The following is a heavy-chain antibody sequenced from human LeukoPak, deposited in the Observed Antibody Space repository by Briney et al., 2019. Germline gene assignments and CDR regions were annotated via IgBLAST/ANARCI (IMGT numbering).Heavy chain of an antibody. D-gene: IGHD5-18*01. CDR2: ISYDGNDK. CDR3: ARDRDTAMGL. CDR1: GFPFGIAW. Sequence: GGSLRLSCAVFGPGFPFGIAWMSWVRQAPGKGLEWVAIISYDGNDKYYTDSVKGRFTISRDKSKNTLYLQMNSLRAEDTAVYYCARDRDTAMGLWGQGTLVTVSS. J-gene: IGHJ4*02. V-gene: IGHV3-30-3*01.